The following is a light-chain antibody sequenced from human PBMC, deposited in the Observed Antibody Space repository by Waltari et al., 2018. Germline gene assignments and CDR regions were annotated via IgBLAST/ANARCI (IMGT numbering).Light chain of an antibody. CDR2: EGS. J-gene: IGLJ1*01. V-gene: IGLV2-14*01. CDR1: SADVGGYQY. CDR3: SSKTSASGV. Sequence: QSALTQPASVSGSPGQSITIPCTGTSADVGGYQYVSWYQQYPGKAPQLMIYEGSFRPSGISNRFSGSKSGNTATLTISGLQAEDEADYYCSSKTSASGVFGTGTTVTVL.